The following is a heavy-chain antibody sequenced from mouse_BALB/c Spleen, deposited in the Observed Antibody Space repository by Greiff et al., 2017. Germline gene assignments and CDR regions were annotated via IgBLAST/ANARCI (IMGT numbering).Heavy chain of an antibody. CDR1: GDSITSGY. V-gene: IGHV3-8*02. D-gene: IGHD3-3*01. Sequence: DVKLQESGPSLVKPSQTLSLTCSVTGDSITSGYWNWIRKFPGNKLEYMGYISYSGSTYYNPSLKSRISITRDTSKNQYYLQLNSVTTEDTATYYCARRDANPYWYFDVWGAGTTVTVSS. J-gene: IGHJ1*01. CDR3: ARRDANPYWYFDV. CDR2: ISYSGST.